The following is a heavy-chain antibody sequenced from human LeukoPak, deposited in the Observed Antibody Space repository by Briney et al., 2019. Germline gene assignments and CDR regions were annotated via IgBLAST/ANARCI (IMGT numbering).Heavy chain of an antibody. CDR3: ARAGVRGYYFDY. J-gene: IGHJ4*02. Sequence: PGGSLRLSCAASGFTFSSYAMHWVRQAPGKGLEWVAVISYDGSNKYYADSVKGRFTISRDNSKNTLYLQMNSLRAEDTAVYYCARAGVRGYYFDYWGQGTLVTVSS. CDR1: GFTFSSYA. CDR2: ISYDGSNK. V-gene: IGHV3-30*04. D-gene: IGHD3-10*01.